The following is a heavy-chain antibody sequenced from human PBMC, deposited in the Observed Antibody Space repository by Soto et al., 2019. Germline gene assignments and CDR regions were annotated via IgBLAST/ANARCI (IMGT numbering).Heavy chain of an antibody. Sequence: EVQLLESGGGLVQPGGSLRLSCAASGFIFSSYAMSWVRQAPGRGLEWVSVIGSSGGSAYYADSVKGRFTISRDNSKKTLYLQMNSLRAEDTAVYYCAKGIMVRGDTHYDYWGQGTLVTVSS. V-gene: IGHV3-23*01. J-gene: IGHJ4*02. CDR2: IGSSGGSA. CDR3: AKGIMVRGDTHYDY. CDR1: GFIFSSYA. D-gene: IGHD3-10*01.